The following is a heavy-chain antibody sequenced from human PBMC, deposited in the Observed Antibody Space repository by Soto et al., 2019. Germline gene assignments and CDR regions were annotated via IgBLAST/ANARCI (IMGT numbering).Heavy chain of an antibody. CDR1: CGSFSSYY. CDR2: INHSGST. Sequence: QVQLQQWGAGLLKPSETLSLTCAVYCGSFSSYYWSWIRQPPGKGLEWIGEINHSGSTNYNPSLKSRVTMSAAPSKTHSSLRLSSVTAADPAVYYCARPPRLDCWGQEPWSPSPQ. J-gene: IGHJ5*01. V-gene: IGHV4-34*01. CDR3: ARPPRLDC.